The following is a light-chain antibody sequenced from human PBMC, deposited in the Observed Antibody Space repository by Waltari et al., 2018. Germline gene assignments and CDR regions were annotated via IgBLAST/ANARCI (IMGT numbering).Light chain of an antibody. CDR3: QQYQSTPPEYA. CDR2: WAS. Sequence: DIVMTQSPDFLAVSLGERATINCKTSQSVLDRSKTKNYLAWYQQKPGQPPKLLIYWASTRESGVPDRFSGSGTGTDFTLTISSLQAEDVAVYYCQQYQSTPPEYAFGQGTKLEI. V-gene: IGKV4-1*01. J-gene: IGKJ2*01. CDR1: QSVLDRSKTKNY.